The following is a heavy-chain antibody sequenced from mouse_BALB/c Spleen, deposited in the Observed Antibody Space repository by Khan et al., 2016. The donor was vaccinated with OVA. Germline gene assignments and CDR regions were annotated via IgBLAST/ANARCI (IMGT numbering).Heavy chain of an antibody. CDR2: IDPFSGGT. V-gene: IGHV1S135*01. D-gene: IGHD2-2*01. Sequence: EVQLQQSGPELMKPGASVKISCKASGYSFTSYYIHWLMQSHGKSLEWIGYIDPFSGGTTYNQKFKGKATLTVDKSSSTAYIHLSTLPSEDSVVYYCTRHGYVAWFTYWGQGTLVTVSA. J-gene: IGHJ3*01. CDR3: TRHGYVAWFTY. CDR1: GYSFTSYY.